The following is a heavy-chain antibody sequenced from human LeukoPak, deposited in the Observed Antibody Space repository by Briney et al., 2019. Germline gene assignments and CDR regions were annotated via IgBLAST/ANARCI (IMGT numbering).Heavy chain of an antibody. CDR1: GFSFSSHA. CDR3: AKGPLIEVAGTTWDY. CDR2: ISGSGRNT. V-gene: IGHV3-23*01. J-gene: IGHJ4*02. Sequence: AGGSLRLSCEASGFSFSSHAMSWVRQAPGEGLEWVSAISGSGRNTYYADSVKGRFTISRDNSENTLYLQMNSLRVEDTAVYYCAKGPLIEVAGTTWDYWGQGTLVTVSS. D-gene: IGHD6-19*01.